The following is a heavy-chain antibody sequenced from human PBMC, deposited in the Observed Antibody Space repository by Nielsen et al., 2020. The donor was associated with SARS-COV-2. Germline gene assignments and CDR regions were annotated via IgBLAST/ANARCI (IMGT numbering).Heavy chain of an antibody. J-gene: IGHJ4*02. D-gene: IGHD6-25*01. Sequence: GESLKFSCAASGFTFGSYGMHWVRQAPGKGLEWLAVIWYDGSEIYYADSVNGRFTISRDTSKNTLYLQMNSLRVEDTAVYYCTRAPYSSGDFDFWGQGTLVTVSS. V-gene: IGHV3-33*01. CDR1: GFTFGSYG. CDR3: TRAPYSSGDFDF. CDR2: IWYDGSEI.